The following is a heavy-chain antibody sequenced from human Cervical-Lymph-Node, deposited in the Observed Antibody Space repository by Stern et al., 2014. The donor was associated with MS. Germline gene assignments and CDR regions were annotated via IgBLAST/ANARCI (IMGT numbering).Heavy chain of an antibody. CDR2: IRDDGSDK. Sequence: EVQLVESGGGLVQPGESLTLSCVASGFPFGVYWISWVRQAPGKGLRWVANIRDDGSDKYYVDSVKGRFTISRDNAKNSLYLQMNSLRGEDTAVYFCGRFTRGSPSDYWGQGTQVTVSP. CDR1: GFPFGVYW. J-gene: IGHJ4*02. V-gene: IGHV3-7*01. D-gene: IGHD3-10*01. CDR3: GRFTRGSPSDY.